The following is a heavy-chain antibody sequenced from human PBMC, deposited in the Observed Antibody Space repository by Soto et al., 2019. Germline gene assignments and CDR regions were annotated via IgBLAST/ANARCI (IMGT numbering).Heavy chain of an antibody. Sequence: GGSLRLSCAASGFTFSSHDMHWVRQATGKGLEWVSAIGTAGDTYYPGSVKGRFTISRENAKNSLYLQMNSLRAGDTAVYYCARAVLHYGIVATTDFDIWGQGTMVTVSS. CDR2: IGTAGDT. CDR3: ARAVLHYGIVATTDFDI. CDR1: GFTFSSHD. D-gene: IGHD5-12*01. V-gene: IGHV3-13*01. J-gene: IGHJ3*02.